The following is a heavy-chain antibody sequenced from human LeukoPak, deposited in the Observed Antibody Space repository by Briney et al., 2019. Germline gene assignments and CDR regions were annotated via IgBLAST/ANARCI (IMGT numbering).Heavy chain of an antibody. CDR1: GFTFSNYA. J-gene: IGHJ4*02. CDR2: ISTSSVTT. D-gene: IGHD3-10*01. V-gene: IGHV3-23*01. Sequence: PGGSLRLSCAASGFTFSNYAMSWVRQAPGKGLEWVSGISTSSVTTHYADAVKGRFTISRDDSKNTLYLQMNSLRAEDTAVYYCAKDSASGSGLWLHFDYWGQGTLVTVSS. CDR3: AKDSASGSGLWLHFDY.